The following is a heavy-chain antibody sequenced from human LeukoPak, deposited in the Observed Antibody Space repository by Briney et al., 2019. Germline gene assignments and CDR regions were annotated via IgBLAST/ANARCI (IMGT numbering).Heavy chain of an antibody. CDR3: ARDSRRRYCSSSNCYLGWFDP. D-gene: IGHD2-2*01. Sequence: ASVKVSRKASGYTFTGYYMHWVRQAPGQGLEWMGGIIPIFGTANYAQKFQGRVTITADEWTNTAYMELSSLRSEDTAVYYCARDSRRRYCSSSNCYLGWFDPWGQGTLVTVSS. J-gene: IGHJ5*02. CDR2: IIPIFGTA. V-gene: IGHV1-69*13. CDR1: GYTFTGYY.